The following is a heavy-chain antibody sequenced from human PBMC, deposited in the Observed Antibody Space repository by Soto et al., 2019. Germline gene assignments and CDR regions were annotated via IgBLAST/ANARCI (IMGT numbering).Heavy chain of an antibody. CDR2: ISYDGSNK. CDR3: AKDATYYDFWSGYLKSYYGMDV. CDR1: GFTFSSYG. V-gene: IGHV3-30*18. D-gene: IGHD3-3*01. Sequence: RRLSSAGSGFTFSSYGMHWVRTAPGQGLEWVAVISYDGSNKYYADSVKGRFTISRDNSKNTLHLQMNSLRAEDTAVYYCAKDATYYDFWSGYLKSYYGMDVWGQGTTVTVSS. J-gene: IGHJ6*02.